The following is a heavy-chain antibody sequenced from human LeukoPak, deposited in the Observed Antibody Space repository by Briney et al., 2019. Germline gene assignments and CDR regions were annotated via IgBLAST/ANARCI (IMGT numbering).Heavy chain of an antibody. CDR3: AKEWGVDYGLRY. Sequence: GGSLRLSCMVSGFTLSSYEMSWIRQAPGKGLEWVSSIEYGESTTHYADSVRGRFTISRDNSKNTLYLQMNSLRADDTAVYYCAKEWGVDYGLRYWGQGTLVTVSS. CDR2: IEYGESTT. CDR1: GFTLSSYE. J-gene: IGHJ4*02. D-gene: IGHD4-17*01. V-gene: IGHV3-23*01.